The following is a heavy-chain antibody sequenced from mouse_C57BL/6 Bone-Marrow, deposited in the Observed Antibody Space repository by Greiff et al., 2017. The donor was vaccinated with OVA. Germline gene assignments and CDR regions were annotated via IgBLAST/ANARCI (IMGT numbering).Heavy chain of an antibody. CDR1: GYTFTSYW. J-gene: IGHJ3*01. Sequence: QVQLQQPGAELVKPGASVKLSCKASGYTFTSYWMHWVKQRPGQGLEWIGMIHPNSGSTNYNEKFKSKATLTVDKSSSTAYMQLSSLTSEDSAVYYCARERGEGPWVAYWGQGTLVTVSA. CDR3: ARERGEGPWVAY. CDR2: IHPNSGST. V-gene: IGHV1-64*01.